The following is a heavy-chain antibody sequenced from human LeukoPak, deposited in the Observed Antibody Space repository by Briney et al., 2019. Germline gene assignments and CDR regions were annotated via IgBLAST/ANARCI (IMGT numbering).Heavy chain of an antibody. CDR3: ARDPCSGGSCYIHPFDY. V-gene: IGHV1-3*01. J-gene: IGHJ4*02. D-gene: IGHD2-15*01. CDR1: GYTFPSYA. Sequence: ASVKVSFKASGYTFPSYAMHWVRQAPGQRLGWMGWINAGNGNTKYSQKFQGRVTITRDTSASTAYMELSSLRSEDTAVYYCARDPCSGGSCYIHPFDYWGQGTLVTVSS. CDR2: INAGNGNT.